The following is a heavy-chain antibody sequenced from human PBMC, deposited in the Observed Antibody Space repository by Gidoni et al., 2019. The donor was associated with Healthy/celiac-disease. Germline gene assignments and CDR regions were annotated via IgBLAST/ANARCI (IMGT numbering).Heavy chain of an antibody. CDR3: AGSDYSSDFRGYYYYGMDV. Sequence: QVQLQESGPGLVKPSETLSLTCTVSGGSISSYYWSWIRQPPGKGLEWIGYIYYSGSTNYTPALKSRVTISVDTSKNQFSLKLSSVTAADTAVYYCAGSDYSSDFRGYYYYGMDVWGQGTTVTVSS. CDR1: GGSISSYY. D-gene: IGHD4-4*01. CDR2: IYYSGST. V-gene: IGHV4-59*01. J-gene: IGHJ6*02.